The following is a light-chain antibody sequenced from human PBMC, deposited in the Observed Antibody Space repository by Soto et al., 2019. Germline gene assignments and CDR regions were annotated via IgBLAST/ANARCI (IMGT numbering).Light chain of an antibody. J-gene: IGKJ1*01. V-gene: IGKV3-15*01. Sequence: EIVMTQSPATLSVSPGERATLSCRASQSVRSNLAWYHQRPGQAPRLLIYAASTRATGIPARFSGSGSGTEFTLIVSSLQSEDSAVYYCQQYNSWLWTFGQGTKVDIK. CDR2: AAS. CDR1: QSVRSN. CDR3: QQYNSWLWT.